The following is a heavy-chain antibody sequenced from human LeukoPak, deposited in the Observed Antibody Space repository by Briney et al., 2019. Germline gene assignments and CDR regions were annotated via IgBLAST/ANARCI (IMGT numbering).Heavy chain of an antibody. Sequence: GGSLRLSCAASGFTFDDYGMSWVRQAPGKGLEWVSGINWNGGSTGYADSGKGRFTISRDNAKNSLYLQMNSLRAEDTALYYCARGYDSSGYSPPTFDYWGQGTLVTVSS. J-gene: IGHJ4*02. V-gene: IGHV3-20*04. D-gene: IGHD3-22*01. CDR1: GFTFDDYG. CDR3: ARGYDSSGYSPPTFDY. CDR2: INWNGGST.